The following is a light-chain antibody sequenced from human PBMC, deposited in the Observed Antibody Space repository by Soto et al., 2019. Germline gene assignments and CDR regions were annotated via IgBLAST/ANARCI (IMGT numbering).Light chain of an antibody. V-gene: IGLV8-61*01. CDR3: VLYLPSGIWV. Sequence: QTVVTQEPSFSVSPGGTVTLTCGLSSGSVSTSYYPSWYQQTPRQAPRTLIYTTNTRSSGVPDRVSGSILGNNAALTITGAQADDESDYYCVLYLPSGIWVFGGGTKLTVL. CDR2: TTN. CDR1: SGSVSTSYY. J-gene: IGLJ2*01.